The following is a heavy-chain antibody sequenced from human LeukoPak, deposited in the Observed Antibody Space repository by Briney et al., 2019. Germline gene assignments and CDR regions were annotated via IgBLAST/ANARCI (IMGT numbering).Heavy chain of an antibody. CDR3: ARALDSSSWYLY. Sequence: ASVKVSCKASGYTFTGYYMHWVRQAPGQGLEWMGWINPNCGGTNYAQKFQGRVTMTRDTSISTAYMELSRLRSDDTAVYYCARALDSSSWYLYWGQGTLVTVSS. CDR1: GYTFTGYY. CDR2: INPNCGGT. D-gene: IGHD6-13*01. V-gene: IGHV1-2*02. J-gene: IGHJ4*02.